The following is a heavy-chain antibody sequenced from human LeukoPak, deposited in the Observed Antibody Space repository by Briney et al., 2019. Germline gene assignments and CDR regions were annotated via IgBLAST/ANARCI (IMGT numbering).Heavy chain of an antibody. D-gene: IGHD3-16*02. V-gene: IGHV1-2*02. J-gene: IGHJ4*02. Sequence: ASVKVSCKASGYTFTGYYMHWVRQAPGQGLEWMGWINPNSGDTNYAQKFQGRVTMTRDTSVSTAYMELSRLRSDDTAVYFCARLPSFMITFGGVIAKYAFDYWGQGTLVTVSS. CDR2: INPNSGDT. CDR1: GYTFTGYY. CDR3: ARLPSFMITFGGVIAKYAFDY.